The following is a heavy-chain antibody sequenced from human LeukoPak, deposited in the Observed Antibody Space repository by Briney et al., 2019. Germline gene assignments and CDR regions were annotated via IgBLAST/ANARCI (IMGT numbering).Heavy chain of an antibody. CDR2: VSSSSSYT. Sequence: PGGSLRLSCAVSRLTFSEYYMRGSRQAPGKGVEWVSFVSSSSSYTNYADSVKGRFTISRDNAKNSLYLHMNSLRAEDTAVYYCTRDVAAAYWGQGTPVTVSS. V-gene: IGHV3-11*05. CDR3: TRDVAAAY. D-gene: IGHD6-13*01. CDR1: RLTFSEYY. J-gene: IGHJ4*02.